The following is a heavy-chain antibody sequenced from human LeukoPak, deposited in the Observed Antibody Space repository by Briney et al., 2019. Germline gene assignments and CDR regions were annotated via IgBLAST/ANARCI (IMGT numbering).Heavy chain of an antibody. V-gene: IGHV3-30*04. D-gene: IGHD3-10*01. CDR3: ARVDYRYGSGSHGDYGMDV. CDR2: ISYDGSTA. CDR1: GLRFDFYA. J-gene: IGHJ6*02. Sequence: GGSLRLSCAAWGLRFDFYAMHWVRQAPARGLDWMSLISYDGSTAYYPDSVNGRFTISRDNSKNTVYLQMISLRPEDTAVYYCARVDYRYGSGSHGDYGMDVWGQGTTVTVSS.